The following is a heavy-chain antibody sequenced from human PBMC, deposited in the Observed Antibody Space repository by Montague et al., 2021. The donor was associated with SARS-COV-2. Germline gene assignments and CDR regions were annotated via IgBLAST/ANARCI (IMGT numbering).Heavy chain of an antibody. CDR2: TYHGGST. CDR3: ARDLRQWLADYYYYGLDV. Sequence: SETLSLTCAVSGDSISSNNWWNWVRQAPGKGLEWIGETYHGGSTNYNPSLKSRVTISVVKTKNQLYLKMRSVTAADTAVYYCARDLRQWLADYYYYGLDVWGQGTTVTVSS. J-gene: IGHJ6*02. CDR1: GDSISSNNW. D-gene: IGHD6-19*01. V-gene: IGHV4-4*02.